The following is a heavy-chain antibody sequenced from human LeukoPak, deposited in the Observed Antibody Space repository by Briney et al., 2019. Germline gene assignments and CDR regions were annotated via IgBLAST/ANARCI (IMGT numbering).Heavy chain of an antibody. D-gene: IGHD4-17*01. V-gene: IGHV4-59*01. J-gene: IGHJ4*02. CDR1: GGSNSSYY. CDR3: ARGSRTVPFDY. CDR2: IHYSGST. Sequence: PSETLSLTCTVSGGSNSSYYWSWIRQPPGKGLEWIGYIHYSGSTNYNPSLKSRVTISVDTSKNQFSLKLSSVTAADTAVYYCARGSRTVPFDYWGQGTLVTVSS.